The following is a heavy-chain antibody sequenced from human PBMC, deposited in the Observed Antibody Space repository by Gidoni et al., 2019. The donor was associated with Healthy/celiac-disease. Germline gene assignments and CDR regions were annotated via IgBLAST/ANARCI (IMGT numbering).Heavy chain of an antibody. V-gene: IGHV4-61*02. J-gene: IGHJ4*02. Sequence: QVQLQESGPGLAKPSQTLSLTCTVSGGSISSGSYYWSWIRQPAGKGLEWIGRIYTSGSTNYNPSLKSRVTISVDTSKNQFSLKLSSVTAADTAVYYCARTGLVLGHFDYWGQGTLVTVSS. CDR1: GGSISSGSYY. D-gene: IGHD2-8*02. CDR3: ARTGLVLGHFDY. CDR2: IYTSGST.